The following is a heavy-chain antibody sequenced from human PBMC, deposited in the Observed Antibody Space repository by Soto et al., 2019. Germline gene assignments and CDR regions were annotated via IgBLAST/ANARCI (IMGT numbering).Heavy chain of an antibody. J-gene: IGHJ4*02. CDR1: GVTISSFA. D-gene: IGHD1-26*01. CDR3: ARSLTKSRRGGVAFDY. Sequence: QVQLVQSGAEVKKPGSSVKVSCTTSGVTISSFAIHWVRQAPGQGLEWMGGIIPFDGTTNYAEKFQGRVTITADASTSTAYMDLSSLRSDDTAVYYCARSLTKSRRGGVAFDYWGQGTLLTVSP. CDR2: IIPFDGTT. V-gene: IGHV1-69*01.